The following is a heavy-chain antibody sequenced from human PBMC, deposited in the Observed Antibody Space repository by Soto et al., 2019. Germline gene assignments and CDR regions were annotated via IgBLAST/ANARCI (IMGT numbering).Heavy chain of an antibody. CDR1: GGPLSGYY. CDR2: INHSGST. V-gene: IGHV4-34*01. D-gene: IGHD6-19*01. Sequence: QVQLQQWGAGLLKPPETLSLTCAAYGGPLSGYYWTWIRQPPGKGLEWIGEINHSGSTTYNPSLKSRVTISVDTSKNQFSLKLSSVTAADTAVYYCEGEGAVAGTNYYYGMDVWGQGTTVTVSS. CDR3: EGEGAVAGTNYYYGMDV. J-gene: IGHJ6*02.